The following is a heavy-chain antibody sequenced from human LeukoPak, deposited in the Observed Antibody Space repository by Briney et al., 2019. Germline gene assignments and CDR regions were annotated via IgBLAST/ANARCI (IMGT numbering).Heavy chain of an antibody. CDR3: ARDRSGGGATGPFDY. CDR2: INTNTGNP. Sequence: ASVKVSCKASGHTFTSYGIGWVRQAPGQGLEWMGWINTNTGNPTYAQGFTGRFVFSLDTSVSTADLQISSLKAEDTAVYYCARDRSGGGATGPFDYWGQGTLVTVSS. D-gene: IGHD1-26*01. J-gene: IGHJ4*02. V-gene: IGHV7-4-1*02. CDR1: GHTFTSYG.